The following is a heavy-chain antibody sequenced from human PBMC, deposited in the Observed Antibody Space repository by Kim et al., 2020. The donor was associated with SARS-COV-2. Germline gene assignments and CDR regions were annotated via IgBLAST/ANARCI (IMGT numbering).Heavy chain of an antibody. J-gene: IGHJ6*02. CDR2: ISSSSGNI. CDR3: ARDGDYGDYYGMDV. Sequence: GGSLRLSCAASGFTFNTYSMNWVRQAPGKGLEWISYISSSSGNIYYADSVKGRFTISRDNAKNSLYLQMKSLRAEDTAVYYCARDGDYGDYYGMDVWGQGTTVIVSS. D-gene: IGHD4-17*01. CDR1: GFTFNTYS. V-gene: IGHV3-48*04.